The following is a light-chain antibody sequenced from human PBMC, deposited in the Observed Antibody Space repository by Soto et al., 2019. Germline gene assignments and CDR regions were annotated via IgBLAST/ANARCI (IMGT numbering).Light chain of an antibody. CDR3: QQYGSSRT. CDR1: QSVSSSY. CDR2: GAS. J-gene: IGKJ1*01. Sequence: ESVLKQSPGTMSLSPGERAALSCRASQSVSSSYLAWYQQKPGQAPRLLIYGASSRATGIPDRFSGSGSGTDFTLTISRLEPEDFAVYYCQQYGSSRTFGQGTKVEIK. V-gene: IGKV3-20*01.